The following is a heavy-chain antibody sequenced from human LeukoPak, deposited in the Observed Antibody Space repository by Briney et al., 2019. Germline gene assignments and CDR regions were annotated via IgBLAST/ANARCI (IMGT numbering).Heavy chain of an antibody. J-gene: IGHJ5*02. CDR2: IFHGWSS. D-gene: IGHD3-10*01. Sequence: SQTLSLTCAVSGDSISSGDYSWSLIRQPSGKGLEWIGYIFHGWSSYYNPSLKSRVTISVDKSKNHSSLRLTSVTAADTAVYYCARELWFANAPRSWFDPWGQGTLVTVSS. V-gene: IGHV4-30-2*01. CDR1: GDSISSGDYS. CDR3: ARELWFANAPRSWFDP.